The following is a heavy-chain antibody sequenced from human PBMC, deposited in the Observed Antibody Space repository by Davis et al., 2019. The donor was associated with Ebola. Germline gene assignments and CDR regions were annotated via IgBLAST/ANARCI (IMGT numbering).Heavy chain of an antibody. J-gene: IGHJ4*02. V-gene: IGHV2-5*02. CDR3: AHSRGPYTSSWTSDYYFDN. CDR1: GFSLSTSGVA. CDR2: IYWDDDK. D-gene: IGHD6-13*01. Sequence: SGPTLVKPTQTLTLTCTFSGFSLSTSGVAVGWIRQPPGKALEWLAVIYWDDDKRYSPSLKSRLTITKDTSKNQVVLTMTNVDPMDTGTYYCAHSRGPYTSSWTSDYYFDNWGQGTLVTVSS.